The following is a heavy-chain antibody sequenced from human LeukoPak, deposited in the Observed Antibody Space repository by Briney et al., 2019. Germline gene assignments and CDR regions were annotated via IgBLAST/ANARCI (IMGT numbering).Heavy chain of an antibody. CDR2: MNPYSGGR. CDR1: GYTFINYH. CDR3: ARTTSFTASGYDY. D-gene: IGHD6-25*01. Sequence: ASVKVSCKASGYTFINYHINWVRQATGQGLEWMGWMNPYSGGRGYAQKFQGRVSITSDTSISTAYMDLSSLRSDDTAVYFCARTTSFTASGYDYWGQGTLVTVSS. J-gene: IGHJ4*02. V-gene: IGHV1-8*03.